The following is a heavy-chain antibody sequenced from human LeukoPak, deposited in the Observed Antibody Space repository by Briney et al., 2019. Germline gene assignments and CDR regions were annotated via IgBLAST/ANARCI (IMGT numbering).Heavy chain of an antibody. Sequence: SETLSLTCTVSGGSISSGGHSWSWIRQPPGKGLEWIGYIYYRGSTNYNPSLKSRVTISVDTSKNQFSLKLCSVTAADTAVYYCARLSGYSSGHYYSDYWGQGTLVTVSS. CDR1: GGSISSGGHS. CDR3: ARLSGYSSGHYYSDY. V-gene: IGHV4-61*08. J-gene: IGHJ4*02. CDR2: IYYRGST. D-gene: IGHD3-22*01.